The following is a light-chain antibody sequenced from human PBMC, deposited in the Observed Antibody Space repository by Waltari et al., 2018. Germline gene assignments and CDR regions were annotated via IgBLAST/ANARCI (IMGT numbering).Light chain of an antibody. Sequence: IVFTPSPGALSLSPGDSAPLSCRASQSVNTYLAWYQQKTGQAPRLLIYGAYTRAAGIPDRFSGSGSGTDFSLTISRLEAEDFAVYYCQHHVRLPATFGQGTKVEIK. CDR1: QSVNTY. CDR3: QHHVRLPAT. CDR2: GAY. J-gene: IGKJ1*01. V-gene: IGKV3-20*01.